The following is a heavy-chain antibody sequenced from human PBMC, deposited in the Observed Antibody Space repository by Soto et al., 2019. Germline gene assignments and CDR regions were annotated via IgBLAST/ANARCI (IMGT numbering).Heavy chain of an antibody. J-gene: IGHJ4*02. V-gene: IGHV4-59*13. CDR2: IYYSWST. Sequence: SETLSLTGTVSGGSISSYYWSWIRQPPWTGLGWIGYIYYSWSTNYNPTLKSRVTISVDTSKTTLYLQMNSLRAEDTAVYYWGKVKQELERTHFDYWGQGTLVTSPQ. CDR1: GGSISSYY. CDR3: GKVKQELERTHFDY. D-gene: IGHD6-13*01.